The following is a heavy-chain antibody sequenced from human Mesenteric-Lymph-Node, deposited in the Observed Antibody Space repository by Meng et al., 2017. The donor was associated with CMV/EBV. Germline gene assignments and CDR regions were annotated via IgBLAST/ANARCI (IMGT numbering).Heavy chain of an antibody. CDR2: ISEDGSST. Sequence: LTGAASGFTFSNYAMHWVRQAPGKGPEWVAVISEDGSSTYYTNSLKGRFTISRDNSKNTLDLQMVSLRAEDTAMYHCVRSVTAAGWGYFDDWGQGTLVTVSS. CDR3: VRSVTAAGWGYFDD. V-gene: IGHV3-30*04. D-gene: IGHD4-11*01. CDR1: GFTFSNYA. J-gene: IGHJ4*02.